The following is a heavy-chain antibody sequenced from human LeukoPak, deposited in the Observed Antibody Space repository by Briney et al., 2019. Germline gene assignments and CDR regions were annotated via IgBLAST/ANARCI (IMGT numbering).Heavy chain of an antibody. V-gene: IGHV4-39*01. Sequence: SETLSLTCTVSGGSISSNKYYWGWIRQPPGKGLEWIGSIYYSGSTYYNPTLKSRVTTFVDTSKNQFSLKLSSVTAADTAVYYCATPYSGGYQGLDIWGQRTMVTVSS. D-gene: IGHD2-15*01. CDR1: GGSISSNKYY. CDR3: ATPYSGGYQGLDI. CDR2: IYYSGST. J-gene: IGHJ3*02.